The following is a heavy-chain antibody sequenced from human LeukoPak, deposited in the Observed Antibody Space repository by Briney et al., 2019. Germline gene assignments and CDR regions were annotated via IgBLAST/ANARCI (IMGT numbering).Heavy chain of an antibody. CDR3: ARDPGTGDLLDY. J-gene: IGHJ4*02. D-gene: IGHD7-27*01. Sequence: ASVKVSCKASGYIFTSYYMHWVRQAPGQGLEWMGIINPSGGSTSYAQKFQGRVTMTRDMSTSTVYMELSSLRSEDTAVYYCARDPGTGDLLDYWGQGTLVTVSS. CDR1: GYIFTSYY. V-gene: IGHV1-46*01. CDR2: INPSGGST.